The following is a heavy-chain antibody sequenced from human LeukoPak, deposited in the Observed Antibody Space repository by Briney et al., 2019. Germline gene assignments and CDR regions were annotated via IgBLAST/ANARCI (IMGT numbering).Heavy chain of an antibody. D-gene: IGHD6-13*01. CDR3: ARGSSWYADY. Sequence: GGSLRLSCAASGFTFSSYGMHWVRQAPGKGLEWVAFIRYDGSNKYYADSVKGRFTISRDNAKNTLYLQMNSLRVDDTAVYYCARGSSWYADYWGQGTLVTVSS. V-gene: IGHV3-30*02. CDR2: IRYDGSNK. CDR1: GFTFSSYG. J-gene: IGHJ4*02.